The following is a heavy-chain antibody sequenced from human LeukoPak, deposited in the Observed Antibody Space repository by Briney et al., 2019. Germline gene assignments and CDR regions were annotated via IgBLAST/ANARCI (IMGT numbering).Heavy chain of an antibody. D-gene: IGHD4-23*01. CDR1: GFTLSRFW. J-gene: IGHJ4*02. CDR3: ARGRPHGNDY. CDR2: IASDGSST. V-gene: IGHV3-74*01. Sequence: GGSVKLSCAASGFTLSRFWMNWVRQAPGKGLVWVSRIASDGSSTTYADSVKGRFSMSRDNAKNTLYLQMNSLRVEDTAVYYCARGRPHGNDYWGQGTLVTVSS.